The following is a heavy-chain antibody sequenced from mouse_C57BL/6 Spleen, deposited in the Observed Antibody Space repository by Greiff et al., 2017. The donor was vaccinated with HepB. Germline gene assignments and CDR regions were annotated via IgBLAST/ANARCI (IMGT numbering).Heavy chain of an antibody. CDR2: ISYDGSN. CDR3: ARVESTTVPLAMDY. Sequence: EVQLQESGPGLVKPSQSLSLTCSVTGYSITSGYYWNWIRQFPGNKLEWMGYISYDGSNNYNPSLKNRISITRDTSKNQFFLKLNSVTTEDTATYYCARVESTTVPLAMDYWGQGTSVTVSS. CDR1: GYSITSGYY. J-gene: IGHJ4*01. V-gene: IGHV3-6*01. D-gene: IGHD1-1*01.